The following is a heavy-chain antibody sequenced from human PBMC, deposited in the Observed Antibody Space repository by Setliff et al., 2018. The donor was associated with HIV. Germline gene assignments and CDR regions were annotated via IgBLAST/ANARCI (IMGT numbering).Heavy chain of an antibody. V-gene: IGHV3-23*01. CDR2: VSGSGGST. CDR1: GFTFSSYA. D-gene: IGHD3-22*01. J-gene: IGHJ4*02. CDR3: AKEGGDYYYDSSGYYFDY. Sequence: PGGSLRLSCAASGFTFSSYAMSWVRQAPGKGLEWVSDVSGSGGSTYYADSVKGRFTISRDNSKNTLYLQMNSLRAEDTALYYCAKEGGDYYYDSSGYYFDYWGQGTLVTVSS.